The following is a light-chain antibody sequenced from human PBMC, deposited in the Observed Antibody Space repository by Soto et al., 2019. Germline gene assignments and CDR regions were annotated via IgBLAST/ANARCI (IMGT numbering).Light chain of an antibody. J-gene: IGKJ3*01. CDR3: QQYYSTPLT. Sequence: DIVMTQSPDSLAVSLGERATINCKSSQSVLYSSNNKNYLAWYQQKPGQPPKLLIYWASTRESGVPDRFSGSGSGTDFNPTISSLQAEDVAVYYCQQYYSTPLTFGPGTKVDIK. CDR2: WAS. V-gene: IGKV4-1*01. CDR1: QSVLYSSNNKNY.